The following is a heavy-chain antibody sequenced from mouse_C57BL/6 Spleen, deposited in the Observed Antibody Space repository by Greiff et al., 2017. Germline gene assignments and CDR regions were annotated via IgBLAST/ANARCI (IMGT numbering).Heavy chain of an antibody. CDR3: ASYDSAWFAY. D-gene: IGHD2-4*01. CDR1: GYTFTSYW. CDR2: IHPNSGST. J-gene: IGHJ3*01. Sequence: QVQLQQPGAELVKPGASVKLSCKASGYTFTSYWMHWVKQRPGQGLEWIGMIHPNSGSTNYNEKFKSKATLTVDKSSSTTYMQLSSQTSEDSAVYYCASYDSAWFAYWGQGTLVTVSA. V-gene: IGHV1-64*01.